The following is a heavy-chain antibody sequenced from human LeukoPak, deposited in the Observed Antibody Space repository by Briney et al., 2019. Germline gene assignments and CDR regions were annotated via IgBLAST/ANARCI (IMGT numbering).Heavy chain of an antibody. CDR3: ATEDYDYVWGSYRSLFDY. Sequence: GGSLRLSCAASGFTFSSYAMGWVRQAPGKGLEWVSAISGSGGSTYYADSVKGRFTISRDNSKNTLYLQMNSLRAEDTAVYYCATEDYDYVWGSYRSLFDYWGQGTLVTVSS. CDR1: GFTFSSYA. V-gene: IGHV3-23*01. D-gene: IGHD3-16*02. J-gene: IGHJ4*02. CDR2: ISGSGGST.